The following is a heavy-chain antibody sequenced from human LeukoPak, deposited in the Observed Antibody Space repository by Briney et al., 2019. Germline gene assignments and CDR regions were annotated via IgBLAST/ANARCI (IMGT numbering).Heavy chain of an antibody. J-gene: IGHJ4*02. Sequence: SETLSLTCTVSGASISSSSYYWGWIRQPPGKGLEWIGYIYYSGNTNYNPSLKSRVTISVDTSKNQFSLKLNSVTAADTAVYYCARYCSGGSCYSYFDYWGQGTLVTVSS. D-gene: IGHD2-15*01. CDR2: IYYSGNT. V-gene: IGHV4-61*05. CDR3: ARYCSGGSCYSYFDY. CDR1: GASISSSSYY.